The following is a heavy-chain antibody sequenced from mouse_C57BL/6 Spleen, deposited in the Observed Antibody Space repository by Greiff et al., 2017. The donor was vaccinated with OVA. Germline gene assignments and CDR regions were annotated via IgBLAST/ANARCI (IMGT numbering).Heavy chain of an antibody. CDR3: ARRSPFYYDYHYAMDY. CDR1: GIDFSRYW. D-gene: IGHD2-4*01. J-gene: IGHJ4*01. V-gene: IGHV4-1*01. CDR2: INPDSSTI. Sequence: ASGIDFSRYWMSWVRRAPGKGLEWIGEINPDSSTINYAPSLKDKFIISRDNAKNTLYLQMSKVRSEDTALYYCARRSPFYYDYHYAMDYWGQGTSVTVSS.